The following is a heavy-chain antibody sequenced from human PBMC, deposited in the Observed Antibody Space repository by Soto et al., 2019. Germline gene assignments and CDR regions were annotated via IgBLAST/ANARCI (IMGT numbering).Heavy chain of an antibody. V-gene: IGHV3-23*01. D-gene: IGHD3-10*01. CDR3: AKSLSSSGP. Sequence: EVQLLESGGDLVQPGGSLRLSCAASGFTFSDSAMSWVRQAPGKGLEWVSAISDSGSSTYYAESVKGRFTISRVSSKNTLYLQMNSLRVADTAIYYCAKSLSSSGPWGQGTLVTVSS. CDR1: GFTFSDSA. J-gene: IGHJ5*02. CDR2: ISDSGSST.